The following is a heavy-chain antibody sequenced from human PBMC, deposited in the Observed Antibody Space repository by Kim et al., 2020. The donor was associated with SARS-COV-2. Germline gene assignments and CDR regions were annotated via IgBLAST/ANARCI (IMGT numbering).Heavy chain of an antibody. CDR2: INHSGST. CDR1: GGSFSGYY. CDR3: SRGRSYRTGD. V-gene: IGHV4-34*01. J-gene: IGHJ4*02. D-gene: IGHD3-10*01. Sequence: SETLSLTCAVYGGSFSGYYWSWIRQPPGKGLEWIGEINHSGSTNYNPSLKSRVTISVDTSKNQFSLKLSSVTAAATAVYYCSRGRSYRTGDWGQGTVVTV.